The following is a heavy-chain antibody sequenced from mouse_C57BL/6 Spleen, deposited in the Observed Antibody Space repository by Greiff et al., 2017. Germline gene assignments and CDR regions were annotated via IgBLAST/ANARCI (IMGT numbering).Heavy chain of an antibody. Sequence: QVQLQQPGAELVKPGASVKLSCKASGYTFTSYWMHWVKQRPGQGLEWIGMIHPNSGSTNYNEKFKSKATLTVDKSSSTAYMQLSSLTSEDSAVYYCARRGVADYFDYWGQGTTLTVSS. V-gene: IGHV1-64*01. D-gene: IGHD1-1*02. CDR1: GYTFTSYW. CDR2: IHPNSGST. CDR3: ARRGVADYFDY. J-gene: IGHJ2*01.